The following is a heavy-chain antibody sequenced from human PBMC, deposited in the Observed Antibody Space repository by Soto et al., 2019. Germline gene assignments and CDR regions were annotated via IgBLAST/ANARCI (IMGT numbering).Heavy chain of an antibody. CDR1: GGSISSGGYY. J-gene: IGHJ4*02. V-gene: IGHV4-61*08. CDR3: ARTTAVPNTLRSRYFFDY. Sequence: NPSETLSLTCTVSGGSISSGGYYWSWIRQPPGKRLEWIGYVYYSGTTNYNPSLKSRVTISVDLSKNQFSLRLSSVTTADTALYYCARTTAVPNTLRSRYFFDYWGQGTLVTVSS. CDR2: VYYSGTT. D-gene: IGHD4-17*01.